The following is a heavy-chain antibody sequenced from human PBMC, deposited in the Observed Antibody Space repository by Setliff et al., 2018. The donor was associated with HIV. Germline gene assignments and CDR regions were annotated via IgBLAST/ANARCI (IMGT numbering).Heavy chain of an antibody. J-gene: IGHJ6*02. V-gene: IGHV5-10-1*01. CDR2: IVPTDSYI. CDR3: ARQSYYYYNMDV. Sequence: GESLTISCKGSGYSFASYWISWVRQMPGKGLEWMGRIVPTDSYINDSPPYQGHVTISVDKPISTVYLQWSSLKASDTAIYYCARQSYYYYNMDVWGQGTTVTVSS. CDR1: GYSFASYW. D-gene: IGHD2-21*01.